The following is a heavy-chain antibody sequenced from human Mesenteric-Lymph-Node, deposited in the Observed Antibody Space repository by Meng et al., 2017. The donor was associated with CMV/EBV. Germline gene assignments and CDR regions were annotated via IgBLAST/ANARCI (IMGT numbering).Heavy chain of an antibody. CDR2: INYDGSST. J-gene: IGHJ6*02. V-gene: IGHV3-74*01. D-gene: IGHD4-17*01. CDR1: GFTFSNYW. CDR3: ARGGTVFNYYYGMDV. Sequence: SCAASGFTFSNYWMHWVRQAPGKGLVWVSRINYDGSSTTYADSVKGRLTISRDNAKNTLSLQMNSLRVDDTAVYYCARGGTVFNYYYGMDVWGQGTPVTVSS.